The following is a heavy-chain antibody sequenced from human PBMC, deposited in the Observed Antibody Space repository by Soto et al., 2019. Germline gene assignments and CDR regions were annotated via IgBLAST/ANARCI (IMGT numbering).Heavy chain of an antibody. V-gene: IGHV3-30-3*01. J-gene: IGHJ6*02. CDR2: ISYDGSNK. CDR1: GFTFSSYA. CDR3: ARGVLGLYYYAMDV. D-gene: IGHD2-21*02. Sequence: GGSLRLSCAASGFTFSSYAMHWVRQAPGKGLEWVAVISYDGSNKYYADSVKGRFTISRDNSKNTLYLQMNSLRAEDTAVYDCARGVLGLYYYAMDVWGQGTTLTVSS.